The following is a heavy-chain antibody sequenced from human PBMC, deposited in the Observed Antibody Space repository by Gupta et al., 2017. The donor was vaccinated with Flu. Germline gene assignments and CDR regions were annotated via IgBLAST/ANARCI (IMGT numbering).Heavy chain of an antibody. D-gene: IGHD3-16*01. CDR3: ANGGTIGGAFDI. Sequence: GGSLRLSCAASGFTFSSYAMSWVRQAPGKGLEWVSAISGSGGSTYYADSVKGRFTISRDNSKNTLYLQMNSLRAEDTAVYFCANGGTIGGAFDIWGQGTMVTVSS. V-gene: IGHV3-23*01. CDR1: GFTFSSYA. CDR2: ISGSGGST. J-gene: IGHJ3*02.